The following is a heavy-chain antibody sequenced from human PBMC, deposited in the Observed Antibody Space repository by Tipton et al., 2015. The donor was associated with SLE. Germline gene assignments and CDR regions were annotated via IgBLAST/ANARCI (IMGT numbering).Heavy chain of an antibody. J-gene: IGHJ3*02. CDR2: IFYSGST. Sequence: TLSLTCTVSGYSVSGQSWSWIRQPPGKGLEWIGYIFYSGSTNYSPSLKSRVTISLDTFQNHFSLKLSSVTAADTAVYYCARDRRNVFDIWGQGAMVTVSS. V-gene: IGHV4-59*02. CDR1: GYSVSGQS. CDR3: ARDRRNVFDI.